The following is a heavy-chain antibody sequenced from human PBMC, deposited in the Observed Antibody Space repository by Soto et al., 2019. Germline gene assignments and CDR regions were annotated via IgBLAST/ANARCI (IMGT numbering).Heavy chain of an antibody. Sequence: QAQLVQSGAEVKKPGASVKVSCKASGYTFTGYYMHWVRQAPGQGLEWLVWINPNIGGTNYAQNFEGWVTMTGEQSISTAYMELSRLRSDDTAVYYCARGEYISPDFDPWGQGTLVTVSS. D-gene: IGHD6-6*01. J-gene: IGHJ5*02. V-gene: IGHV1-2*04. CDR2: INPNIGGT. CDR3: ARGEYISPDFDP. CDR1: GYTFTGYY.